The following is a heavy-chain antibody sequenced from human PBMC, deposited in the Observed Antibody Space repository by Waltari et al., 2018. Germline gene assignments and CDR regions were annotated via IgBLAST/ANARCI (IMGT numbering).Heavy chain of an antibody. J-gene: IGHJ4*02. CDR2: INPNSGGT. Sequence: QVQLVQSGAEVKKPGASVKVSCKAYGYTFTGDYMHWVRQAPGQGLEWMRRINPNSGGTNYAQKFQGRVTMTRDTSISTAYMELSRLRSDDTAMYYCARDPDIAAADYWGQGTLVTVSS. CDR1: GYTFTGDY. CDR3: ARDPDIAAADY. D-gene: IGHD6-13*01. V-gene: IGHV1-2*06.